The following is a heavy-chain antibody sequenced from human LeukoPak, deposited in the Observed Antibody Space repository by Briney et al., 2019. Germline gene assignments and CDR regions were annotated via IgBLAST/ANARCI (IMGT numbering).Heavy chain of an antibody. CDR3: ARSCGGDCYVSFGYYFDY. J-gene: IGHJ4*02. D-gene: IGHD2-21*02. CDR2: INPSGGST. CDR1: GYTFTSYY. Sequence: ASVKVSCKASGYTFTSYYMHWVRQAPGQGLEWMGIINPSGGSTSNAQKFQGRVTMTRDTSTSTVYMELSSLRSEDTAVYYCARSCGGDCYVSFGYYFDYWGRGTLVTVSS. V-gene: IGHV1-46*01.